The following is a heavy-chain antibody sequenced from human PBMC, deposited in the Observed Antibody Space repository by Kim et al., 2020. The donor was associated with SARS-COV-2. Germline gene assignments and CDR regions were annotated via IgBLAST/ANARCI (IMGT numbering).Heavy chain of an antibody. CDR2: LKSDASET. J-gene: IGHJ4*02. CDR1: GFTFSNYW. V-gene: IGHV3-74*01. CDR3: IRDFREFDF. Sequence: GGSLRLSCVASGFTFSNYWMHWVRQPPGKGLEWLSRLKSDASETNYADSVTGRFTISRDNAKNTVFLQMNSLRAEDTAVYYCIRDFREFDFWGQGVLVTV.